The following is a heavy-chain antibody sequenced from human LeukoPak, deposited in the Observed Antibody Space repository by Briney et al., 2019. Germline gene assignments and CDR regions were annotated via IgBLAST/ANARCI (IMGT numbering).Heavy chain of an antibody. CDR1: GFTFSTYW. V-gene: IGHV3-7*01. Sequence: GGSLRLSCAASGFTFSTYWMSWVRQAPGKGLEWVANIKEDGSDENYVDSVKGRFTISRDNAKDSLYLQLNSLRAEDTAVYYCARDPDWDSSGYYFDYWGQGTLVTVSS. J-gene: IGHJ4*02. D-gene: IGHD3-22*01. CDR2: IKEDGSDE. CDR3: ARDPDWDSSGYYFDY.